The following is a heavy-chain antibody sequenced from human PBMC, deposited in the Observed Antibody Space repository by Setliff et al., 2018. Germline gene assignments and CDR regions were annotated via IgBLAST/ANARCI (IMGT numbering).Heavy chain of an antibody. CDR1: GFTFSSYE. D-gene: IGHD2-2*01. CDR3: ARRAQLQLGVPAAIGLDC. V-gene: IGHV3-48*03. Sequence: LKISCAASGFTFSSYEMNWVRQAPGKGLEWVSSISSSGNTIYYADSVKGRFTISRDNAKNSLYLQMNGLRAEDTAAYYCARRAQLQLGVPAAIGLDCWGQGTLVTVSS. J-gene: IGHJ4*02. CDR2: ISSSGNTI.